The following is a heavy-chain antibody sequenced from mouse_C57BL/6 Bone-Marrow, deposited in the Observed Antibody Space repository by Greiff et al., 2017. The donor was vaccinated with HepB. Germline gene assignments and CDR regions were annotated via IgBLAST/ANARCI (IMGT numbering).Heavy chain of an antibody. CDR1: GYTFTSYW. D-gene: IGHD2-5*01. V-gene: IGHV1-55*01. Sequence: QVQLQQPGAELVKPGASVKMSCKASGYTFTSYWITWVKQRPGQGLEWIGDIYPGSGSTNYNEKFKSKATLTVDTSSSPAYMQLSSLTSEDSAVYYCARLGALYSNRYYYAMDYWGQGTSVTVSS. CDR3: ARLGALYSNRYYYAMDY. CDR2: IYPGSGST. J-gene: IGHJ4*01.